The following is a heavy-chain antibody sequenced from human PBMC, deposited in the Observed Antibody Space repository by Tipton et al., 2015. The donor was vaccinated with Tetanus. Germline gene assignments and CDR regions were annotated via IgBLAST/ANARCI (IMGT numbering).Heavy chain of an antibody. Sequence: QSGAEVKQPGQSLKISCRGSGFSFPGYYIGWVRQLPGKGPEWMGINYVEDSQSIYGPSFGGQVTITADRSTTTAYLQWDSLKVSDTAMYFCARHGWATSYSWFDPWGQGTQVTVSS. D-gene: IGHD3-10*01. CDR1: GFSFPGYY. V-gene: IGHV5-51*01. CDR2: NYVEDSQS. J-gene: IGHJ5*02. CDR3: ARHGWATSYSWFDP.